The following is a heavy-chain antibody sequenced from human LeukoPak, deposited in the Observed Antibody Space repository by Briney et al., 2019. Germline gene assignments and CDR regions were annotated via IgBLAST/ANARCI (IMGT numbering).Heavy chain of an antibody. CDR2: ISSSGSTI. CDR1: GFTFSSYE. Sequence: PGGSLRLSCAASGFTFSSYEMNWVRQAPGKGLEWVSYISSSGSTIYYADSVKGRFTISRDNAKSSLYLQMNSLRAEDTALYYCAKGASSSDGGDFDYWGQGTLVTVSS. V-gene: IGHV3-48*03. CDR3: AKGASSSDGGDFDY. D-gene: IGHD6-6*01. J-gene: IGHJ4*02.